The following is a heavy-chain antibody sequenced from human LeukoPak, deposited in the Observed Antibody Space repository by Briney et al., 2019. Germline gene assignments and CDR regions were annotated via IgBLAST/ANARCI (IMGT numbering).Heavy chain of an antibody. CDR3: ALYFDTYYFDY. J-gene: IGHJ4*02. D-gene: IGHD2/OR15-2a*01. CDR1: GYTFTSYW. V-gene: IGHV5-51*01. CDR2: IYPGDSDT. Sequence: GESLKISCKGSGYTFTSYWIGWVRQMPGKGLEWMGIIYPGDSDTRYRPSFQGQVTISADRSISTAYLQWNSLKASDTAMYYCALYFDTYYFDYWGQGTLLTVSS.